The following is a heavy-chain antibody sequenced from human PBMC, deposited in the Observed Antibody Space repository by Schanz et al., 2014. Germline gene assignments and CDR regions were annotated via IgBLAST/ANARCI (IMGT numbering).Heavy chain of an antibody. CDR2: ISSSGSTI. CDR1: GFTFSDYY. V-gene: IGHV3-11*01. Sequence: QVQLVESGGGVAQPGRSLRLSCAASGFTFSDYYMSWIRQAPGKGLEWVSYISSSGSTIYYADSVKGRFTISRDNAKNSLNRQMNSLTAEDAAVYYCARVDSGYDSHLYYYYYYMDVWGKGTTVTDSS. J-gene: IGHJ6*03. D-gene: IGHD5-12*01. CDR3: ARVDSGYDSHLYYYYYYMDV.